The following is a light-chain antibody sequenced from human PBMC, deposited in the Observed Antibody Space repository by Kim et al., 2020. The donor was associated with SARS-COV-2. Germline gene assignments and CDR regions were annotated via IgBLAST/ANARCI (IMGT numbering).Light chain of an antibody. V-gene: IGKV3-20*01. J-gene: IGKJ2*01. Sequence: LSPGERGTLSCRSSQGVSSTYLAWYQQRPGQAPRLLIYGASSRATCIPGRFSGSGSGTDFTLTISRLEPEDFAVYYCQHYGSSPYTFGQGTKLEIK. CDR2: GAS. CDR1: QGVSSTY. CDR3: QHYGSSPYT.